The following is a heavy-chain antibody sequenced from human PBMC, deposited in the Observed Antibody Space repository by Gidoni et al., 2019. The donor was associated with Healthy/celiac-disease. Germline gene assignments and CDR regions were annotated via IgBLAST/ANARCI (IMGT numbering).Heavy chain of an antibody. V-gene: IGHV4-59*08. Sequence: QVQLQESGPGLVKPSETLSLTCTVSGCSISSYYWSWIRQPPGKGLEWIGYIYYSGSTNYNPSLKSRVTISVDTSKNQFSLKLSSVTAADTAVYYCARQSDSSGWYTFDYYYYMDVWGKGTTVTVSS. CDR2: IYYSGST. J-gene: IGHJ6*03. CDR1: GCSISSYY. D-gene: IGHD6-19*01. CDR3: ARQSDSSGWYTFDYYYYMDV.